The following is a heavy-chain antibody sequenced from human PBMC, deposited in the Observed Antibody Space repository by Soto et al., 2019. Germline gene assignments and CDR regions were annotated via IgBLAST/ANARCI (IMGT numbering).Heavy chain of an antibody. J-gene: IGHJ4*02. V-gene: IGHV3-48*01. D-gene: IGHD6-13*01. CDR3: AKVSSSWYAGFFDL. CDR1: GFTFSTFN. Sequence: GGSLRLSCAASGFTFSTFNMNWVRQAPGKGLEWVSYISSSGSTIYYADSVKGRFTIYRDNSMNTLYLQMNTLRVEDTAVYYCAKVSSSWYAGFFDLWGQGTLVTVSS. CDR2: ISSSGSTI.